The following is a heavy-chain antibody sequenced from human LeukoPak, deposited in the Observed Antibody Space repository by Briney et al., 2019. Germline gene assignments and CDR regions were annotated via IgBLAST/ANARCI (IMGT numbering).Heavy chain of an antibody. CDR3: ARDLVVVLAYKGRYGMDV. V-gene: IGHV1-2*02. Sequence: ASVKVSCKASGYTFTGYYMHWVRQAPGQGLEWMGWINPNSGGTNYAQKFQGRVTMTRDTSISTAYMGLSRLRSDDTAVYYCARDLVVVLAYKGRYGMDVWGQGTTVTVSS. CDR1: GYTFTGYY. D-gene: IGHD2-2*01. CDR2: INPNSGGT. J-gene: IGHJ6*02.